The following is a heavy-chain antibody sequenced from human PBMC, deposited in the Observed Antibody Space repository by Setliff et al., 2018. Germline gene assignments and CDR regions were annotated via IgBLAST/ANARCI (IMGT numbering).Heavy chain of an antibody. J-gene: IGHJ3*02. D-gene: IGHD3-3*01. V-gene: IGHV1-8*02. CDR2: MNPNSGNT. Sequence: GASVKVSCKASGYTFTSYDINWVRQATGQGREWMGWMNPNSGNTGYAQKFQGRVTMTRNTSISTAYMELSRLRSDDTAVYYCASFGVGLAFDIWGQGTMVTVSS. CDR1: GYTFTSYD. CDR3: ASFGVGLAFDI.